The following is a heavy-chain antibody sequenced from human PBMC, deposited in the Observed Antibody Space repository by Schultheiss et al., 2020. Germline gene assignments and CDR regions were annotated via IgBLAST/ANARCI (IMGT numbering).Heavy chain of an antibody. Sequence: GESLKISCAASGFTFSSYAMHWVRQAPGKGLEWVANIKQDGSEKYYVDSVKGRFTISRDNSKNTLYLQMNSLRAEDTAVYYCANGRGVTPLRRLFDYWGQGTLVTVSS. D-gene: IGHD3-10*02. CDR1: GFTFSSYA. CDR2: IKQDGSEK. J-gene: IGHJ4*02. V-gene: IGHV3-7*03. CDR3: ANGRGVTPLRRLFDY.